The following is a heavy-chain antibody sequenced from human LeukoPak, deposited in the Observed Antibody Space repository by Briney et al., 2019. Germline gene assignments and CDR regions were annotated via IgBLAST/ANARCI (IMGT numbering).Heavy chain of an antibody. CDR2: IYTSGST. CDR3: ARTVRRDFWSGSWYFDL. CDR1: GGSFSGYY. Sequence: SETLSLTCAVYGGSFSGYYWSWIRQPAGKGLEWIGRIYTSGSTNYNPSLKSRVTMSLDTSKNQFSLKLSSVTAADTAVYYCARTVRRDFWSGSWYFDLWGRGTLVIVSS. V-gene: IGHV4-59*10. D-gene: IGHD3-3*01. J-gene: IGHJ2*01.